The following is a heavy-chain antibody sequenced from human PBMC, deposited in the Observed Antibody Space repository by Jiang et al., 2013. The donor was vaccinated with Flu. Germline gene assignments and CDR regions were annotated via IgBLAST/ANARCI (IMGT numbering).Heavy chain of an antibody. J-gene: IGHJ4*02. CDR3: ARDNDVSGHYGNFDY. CDR2: LWSTGTRK. D-gene: IGHD3-22*01. Sequence: VQLLESGGGVVQPGRSLRLSCAASGFPFTFYGLHWVRQAPGKGLEWVAVLWSTGTRKYYADSVKGRFTVSRDDSTNTLYLQMNSLRAEDTAMYYCARDNDVSGHYGNFDYWGQGTLV. CDR1: GFPFTFYG. V-gene: IGHV3-33*01.